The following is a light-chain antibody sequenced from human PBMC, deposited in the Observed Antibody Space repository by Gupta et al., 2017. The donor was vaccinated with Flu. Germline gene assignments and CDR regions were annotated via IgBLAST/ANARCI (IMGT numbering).Light chain of an antibody. Sequence: SVAISCTGTSSDVGTYNNVSWYRQRPGKGTELMIYEVTRRPSGVPDRFSGSKSGNTASLTVSGLQSDDAADYYCSSYASNNYQVFGGGTKLTVL. CDR2: EVT. CDR3: SSYASNNYQV. V-gene: IGLV2-8*01. CDR1: SSDVGTYNN. J-gene: IGLJ3*02.